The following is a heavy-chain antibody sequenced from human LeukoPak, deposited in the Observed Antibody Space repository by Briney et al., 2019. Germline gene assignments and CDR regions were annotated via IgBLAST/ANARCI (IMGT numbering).Heavy chain of an antibody. J-gene: IGHJ5*02. D-gene: IGHD4-17*01. CDR3: ARGQGRDYGDYDWFDP. V-gene: IGHV3-30*04. CDR2: VSYDGSNE. Sequence: PGGSLRLSCAASGFTFSNYAIHWVRQAPGKGLEWVAVVSYDGSNEYYADSVKGRFTISRDNSKNTLSLRMNSLRAEDTAVYYCARGQGRDYGDYDWFDPWGQGILVTVSS. CDR1: GFTFSNYA.